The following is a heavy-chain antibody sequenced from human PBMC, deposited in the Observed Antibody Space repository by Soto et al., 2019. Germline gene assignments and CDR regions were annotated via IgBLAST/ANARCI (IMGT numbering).Heavy chain of an antibody. CDR3: ARGPPYYDILTGYYDPPYDYSYMDV. J-gene: IGHJ6*03. V-gene: IGHV4-4*02. D-gene: IGHD3-9*01. CDR2: IYHSGST. CDR1: RGSISSSNW. Sequence: LETLSLSWAVSRGSISSSNWWRRIRQPPGKGLEWIGEIYHSGSTNYNPSLKSRVTISVDKSKNQFSLKLSSVTAADTAVYYCARGPPYYDILTGYYDPPYDYSYMDVWGKGTTVTVSS.